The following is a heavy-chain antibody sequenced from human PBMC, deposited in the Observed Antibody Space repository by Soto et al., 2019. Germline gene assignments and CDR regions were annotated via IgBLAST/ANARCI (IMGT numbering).Heavy chain of an antibody. Sequence: SETLSLTCTVSGGSILNGGHYWTWIRQHPGKGLEWIGCIYYSGNTNYNPSLKSRVTISVNTSKNQFSLRLTSVTAADTAVYYCARAAVTHERYHYGMDVWGQGTTVTVSS. CDR1: GGSILNGGHY. CDR3: ARAAVTHERYHYGMDV. D-gene: IGHD4-17*01. J-gene: IGHJ6*02. CDR2: IYYSGNT. V-gene: IGHV4-61*08.